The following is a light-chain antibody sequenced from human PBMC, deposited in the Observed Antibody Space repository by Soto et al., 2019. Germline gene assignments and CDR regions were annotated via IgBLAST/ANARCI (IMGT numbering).Light chain of an antibody. CDR2: AAS. CDR1: QSISSY. J-gene: IGKJ1*01. CDR3: QQYTHWPVWS. Sequence: VVDRVTITCRASQSISSYLNWYQQKPGKAPKLLIYAASSLQSGVPSRFSGSGSGTEFTLTISSLQSEDFAMYYCQQYTHWPVWSFGQGTKVDIK. V-gene: IGKV1-39*01.